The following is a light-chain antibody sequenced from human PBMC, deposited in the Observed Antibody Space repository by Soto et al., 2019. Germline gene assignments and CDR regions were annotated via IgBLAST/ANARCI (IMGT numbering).Light chain of an antibody. CDR1: SSDVVGYNY. Sequence: SALTQPASVSGFPGQSITISCTGTSSDVVGYNYVSWYQHHPGKAPKLIIYDVTNRPSGVSNPFSGSKSGNTASLTISGLQPEDEADYYCSSYTTSNTRQIVFGTGTEVTVL. CDR3: SSYTTSNTRQIV. CDR2: DVT. V-gene: IGLV2-14*03. J-gene: IGLJ1*01.